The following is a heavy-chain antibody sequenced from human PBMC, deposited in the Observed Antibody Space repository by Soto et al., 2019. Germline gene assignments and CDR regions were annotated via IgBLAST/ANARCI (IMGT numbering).Heavy chain of an antibody. CDR1: GFTVSSNY. Sequence: AGGSLRLSCAASGFTVSSNYMSWVRQAPGKGLEWVSVIYSGGSTYYADSVKGRFTISRHNSKNTLYLQMNSLRAEDTAVYYCARHSITMIVAGPVDIWGQGTMVTVSS. D-gene: IGHD3-22*01. CDR3: ARHSITMIVAGPVDI. J-gene: IGHJ3*02. CDR2: IYSGGST. V-gene: IGHV3-53*04.